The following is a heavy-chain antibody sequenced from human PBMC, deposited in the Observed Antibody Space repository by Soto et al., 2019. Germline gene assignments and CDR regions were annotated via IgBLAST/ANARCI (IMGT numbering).Heavy chain of an antibody. CDR1: GGTFSSYT. CDR3: ASGYSYGYQSYYYGMDV. V-gene: IGHV1-69*02. J-gene: IGHJ6*02. D-gene: IGHD5-18*01. CDR2: IIPILGIA. Sequence: QVQLVQSGAEVKKPGSSVKVSCKASGGTFSSYTISWVRQAPGQGLEWMGRIIPILGIANYAQKFQGRVTITADKSTSTAYMELSSLRSEDTAVYYWASGYSYGYQSYYYGMDVWGQGTTVTVSS.